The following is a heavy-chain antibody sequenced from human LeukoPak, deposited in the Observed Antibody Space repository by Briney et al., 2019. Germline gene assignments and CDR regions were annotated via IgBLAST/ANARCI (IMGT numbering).Heavy chain of an antibody. D-gene: IGHD6-13*01. J-gene: IGHJ4*02. V-gene: IGHV1-46*01. CDR1: GYTFTTCY. CDR2: INPTGGST. Sequence: GASVKGSCKASGYTFTTCYIHWVRQAPGQGLEWMGIINPTGGSTTYAQKFQGRVTMTRDTSTSTVFMEVNSLRSEDTAVYYCALYSSTWYWGQGTLVTVSS. CDR3: ALYSSTWY.